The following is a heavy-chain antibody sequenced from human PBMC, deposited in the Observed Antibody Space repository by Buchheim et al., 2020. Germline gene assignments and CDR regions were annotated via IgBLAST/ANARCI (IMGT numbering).Heavy chain of an antibody. CDR3: ARDQKSRDGYKSRVNWFDP. D-gene: IGHD5-24*01. CDR1: GYNFTSYY. J-gene: IGHJ5*02. V-gene: IGHV1-46*01. CDR2: INPSGGSK. Sequence: VPLVQSGAEVKKPGASVKVFCKASGYNFTSYYMHWVRQAPGQGLEWMGIINPSGGSKNYEQKVQGRSTMTRDTSTSTVHMELSSRISEETAVYYCARDQKSRDGYKSRVNWFDPWGQGTL.